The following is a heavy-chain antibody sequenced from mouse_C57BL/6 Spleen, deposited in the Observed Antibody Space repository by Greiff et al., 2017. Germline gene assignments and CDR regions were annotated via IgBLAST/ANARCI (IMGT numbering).Heavy chain of an antibody. V-gene: IGHV5-4*01. CDR3: ARGGTPGYFDV. J-gene: IGHJ1*03. Sequence: EVQRVESGGGLVKPGGSLKLSCAASGFTFSSYAMSWVRQTPEKRLEWVATISDGGSYTYYPDNVKGRFTISRDNAKNNLYLQMSHLKSEDTAMYYCARGGTPGYFDVWGTGTTVTVSS. CDR2: ISDGGSYT. CDR1: GFTFSSYA. D-gene: IGHD2-14*01.